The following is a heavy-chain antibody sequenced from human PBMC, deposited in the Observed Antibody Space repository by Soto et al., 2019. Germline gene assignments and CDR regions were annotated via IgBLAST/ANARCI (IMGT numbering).Heavy chain of an antibody. V-gene: IGHV1-8*01. CDR3: ARVPTSGGSYYFDY. Sequence: QVQLVQYGAEVKKPGASVKVSCKASGYTFTSYDINWVRQATGQGLEWMGWMNPNSGNTGYAQKFQGRVTMTRNTSISTAYMELSSLRSEDTAVYYCARVPTSGGSYYFDYWGQGTLVTVSS. D-gene: IGHD1-26*01. CDR2: MNPNSGNT. CDR1: GYTFTSYD. J-gene: IGHJ4*02.